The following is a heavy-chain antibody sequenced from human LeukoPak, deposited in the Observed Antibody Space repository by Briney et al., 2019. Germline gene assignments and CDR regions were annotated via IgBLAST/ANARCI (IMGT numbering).Heavy chain of an antibody. D-gene: IGHD1-26*01. V-gene: IGHV3-64*01. CDR2: ISSNGGST. CDR3: ARVVGATLWIDY. J-gene: IGHJ4*02. CDR1: GFTFSSYA. Sequence: GGSLRLSCAASGFTFSSYAMHWVRQAPGKGLEYVSAISSNGGSTYYANSVKGRFTISRDNSKNTLYLQMGSLRAEDMAVYYCARVVGATLWIDYWGQGTLVTVSS.